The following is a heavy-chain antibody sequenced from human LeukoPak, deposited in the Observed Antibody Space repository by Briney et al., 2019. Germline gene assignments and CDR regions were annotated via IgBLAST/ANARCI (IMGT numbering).Heavy chain of an antibody. J-gene: IGHJ5*02. CDR3: ARDYTVTGPNWFDP. CDR2: IWYDGSNK. V-gene: IGHV3-33*01. Sequence: GGSLRLSCAASGFTFSSYGMHCVRQAPGKGLEWVAVIWYDGSNKYYADSVKGRFTISRDNSKNTLYLQMNSLRAEDTAVYYCARDYTVTGPNWFDPWGQGTLVTVSS. D-gene: IGHD4-17*01. CDR1: GFTFSSYG.